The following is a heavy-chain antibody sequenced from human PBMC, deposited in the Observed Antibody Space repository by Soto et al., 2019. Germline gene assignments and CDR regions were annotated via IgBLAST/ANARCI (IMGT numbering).Heavy chain of an antibody. CDR1: GFTFSSYS. J-gene: IGHJ4*02. V-gene: IGHV3-21*01. Sequence: GGSLRLCCAASGFTFSSYSMNWVRQAPGKGLEWVSSISSSSSYIYYADSVKGRFTISRDNAKNSLYLQMNSLRAEDTAVYYCARDFGFRHSIRYFDYWGQGTLVTVSS. CDR3: ARDFGFRHSIRYFDY. CDR2: ISSSSSYI. D-gene: IGHD3-10*01.